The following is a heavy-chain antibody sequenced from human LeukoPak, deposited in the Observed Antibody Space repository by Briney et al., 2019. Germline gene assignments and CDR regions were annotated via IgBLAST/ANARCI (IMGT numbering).Heavy chain of an antibody. CDR2: INPDGRDT. V-gene: IGHV3-7*01. D-gene: IGHD2-21*02. Sequence: GGSLRLSCAASGFTFSSYWMNWVRQAPGKGLEWVAHINPDGRDTYYVDSVKGRFTISRDNAQNSMYLQMNSLRVEDTAVYYCTSWGDTTAEYFQRWGQGTLVTVSS. J-gene: IGHJ1*01. CDR1: GFTFSSYW. CDR3: TSWGDTTAEYFQR.